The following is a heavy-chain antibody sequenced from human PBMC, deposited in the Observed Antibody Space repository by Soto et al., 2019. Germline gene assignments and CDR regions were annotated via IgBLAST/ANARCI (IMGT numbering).Heavy chain of an antibody. CDR1: GFTFSTYA. CDR2: ISGSGGST. V-gene: IGHV3-23*01. Sequence: EVQLLESGGGLVQPGGSLRLSCAASGFTFSTYAMSWVRQAPGKGLEWVSAISGSGGSTYYADSEKGRFTISRDNSKTTLYLQMNSLRDEDTAVYYCAKEGRMAVVSATYFDYWGQGTLVTVAS. CDR3: AKEGRMAVVSATYFDY. D-gene: IGHD2-15*01. J-gene: IGHJ4*02.